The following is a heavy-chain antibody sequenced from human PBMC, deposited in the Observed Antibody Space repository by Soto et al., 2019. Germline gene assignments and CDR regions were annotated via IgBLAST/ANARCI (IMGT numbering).Heavy chain of an antibody. CDR1: GFTFSSYG. J-gene: IGHJ4*02. V-gene: IGHV3-33*01. Sequence: QVQLVESGGGVVQPGRSLRLSCAASGFTFSSYGMHWVRQAPGKGLEWVAVIWYDGSNKYYADSVKGRFTISRDNSKNTLYLQMNSLRAEDTAVYYCARDRASIVVVTAIGYWGQGTLVTFSS. CDR2: IWYDGSNK. D-gene: IGHD2-21*02. CDR3: ARDRASIVVVTAIGY.